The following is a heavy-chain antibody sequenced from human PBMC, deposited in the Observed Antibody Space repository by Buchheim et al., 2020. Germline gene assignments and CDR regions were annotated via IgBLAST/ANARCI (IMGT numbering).Heavy chain of an antibody. J-gene: IGHJ4*02. CDR2: IHYSGST. CDR1: GGSISSSSYY. V-gene: IGHV4-39*01. D-gene: IGHD3-16*02. CDR3: ARHVIRSTHQPFNY. Sequence: QLQLQESGPGLVKPSETLSLTCTVSGGSISSSSYYWGWIRQPPGKGLEWIGSIHYSGSTYYNPSLKSRVTISVDTSKNQFSLKLSSVTASDTAVYYCARHVIRSTHQPFNYWGQGTL.